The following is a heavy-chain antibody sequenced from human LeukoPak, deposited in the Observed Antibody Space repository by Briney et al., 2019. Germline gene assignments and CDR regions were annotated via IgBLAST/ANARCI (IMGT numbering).Heavy chain of an antibody. Sequence: SETLSLTCAVSGYSISSGYYWGWIRQPPGKGLEWIGYIYYSGSTYYNPSLKSRVTISVDTSKNQFSLKLSSVTAADTAVYYCAREDFGVANYFDYWGQGTLVTVSS. V-gene: IGHV4-38-2*02. CDR1: GYSISSGYY. J-gene: IGHJ4*02. CDR3: AREDFGVANYFDY. CDR2: IYYSGST. D-gene: IGHD3-3*01.